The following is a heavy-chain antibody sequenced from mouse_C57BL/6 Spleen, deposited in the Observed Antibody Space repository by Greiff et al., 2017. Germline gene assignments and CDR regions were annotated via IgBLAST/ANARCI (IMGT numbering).Heavy chain of an antibody. CDR2: IDPEDGET. Sequence: EVQLQQSGAELVKPGASVKLSCTASGFNIKDYYMHWVKQRTEQGLEWIGRIDPEDGETKYAPKFQGKATITVDPSSNTAYLQISRLTSADTAVFYCASYDRGKDMDYWGQGTSGTVSS. V-gene: IGHV14-2*01. D-gene: IGHD2-3*01. CDR1: GFNIKDYY. J-gene: IGHJ4*01. CDR3: ASYDRGKDMDY.